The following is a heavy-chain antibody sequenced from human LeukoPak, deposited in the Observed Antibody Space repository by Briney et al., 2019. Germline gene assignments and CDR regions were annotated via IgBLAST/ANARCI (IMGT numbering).Heavy chain of an antibody. CDR2: IYYSGST. CDR3: ARDPGYSSSWSNFDY. V-gene: IGHV4-59*12. D-gene: IGHD6-13*01. CDR1: GGSISSYY. J-gene: IGHJ4*02. Sequence: PSETLSLTCTVSGGSISSYYWSWIRQPPGKGLEWIGYIYYSGSTNYNPSLKSRVTISVDTSKNQFSLKLSSVTAADTAVYYCARDPGYSSSWSNFDYWGQGTLVTVSS.